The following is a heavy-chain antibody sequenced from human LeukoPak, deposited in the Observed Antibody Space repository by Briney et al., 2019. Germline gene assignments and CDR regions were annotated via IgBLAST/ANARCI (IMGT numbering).Heavy chain of an antibody. J-gene: IGHJ4*02. CDR2: INHSGST. CDR3: ARGIRGVIITYFDY. CDR1: GGSFSGYY. D-gene: IGHD3-10*01. V-gene: IGHV4-34*01. Sequence: SETLSLACAVYGGSFSGYYWSWIRQPPGKGLEWIGEINHSGSTNYNPSLKSRVTISVDTSKNQFSLKLSSVTAADTAVYYCARGIRGVIITYFDYWGQGTLVTVSS.